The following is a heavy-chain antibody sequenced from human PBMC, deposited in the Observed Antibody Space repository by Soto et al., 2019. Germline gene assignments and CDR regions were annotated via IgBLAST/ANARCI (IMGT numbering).Heavy chain of an antibody. CDR3: ARDFDVNTALDYWYFDL. Sequence: QVQLQESGPGLVKPSETLSLTCTVSGGSTTNYYWSWLRQPAGKGLEYIGRIYGSGRTNYNPSLKNRVTMSVSLNQMSLRLTSVNAADTAVYYCARDFDVNTALDYWYFDLWGRGALVTVSS. V-gene: IGHV4-4*07. CDR1: GGSTTNYY. J-gene: IGHJ2*01. CDR2: IYGSGRT. D-gene: IGHD5-18*01.